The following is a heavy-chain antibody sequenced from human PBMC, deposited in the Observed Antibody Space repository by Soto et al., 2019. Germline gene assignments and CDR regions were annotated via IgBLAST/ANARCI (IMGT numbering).Heavy chain of an antibody. CDR2: ISGSDGRT. Sequence: LRLSCAASGFTFSSYAMSWVRQAPGKGLEWVSTISGSDGRTYSTDSVKGRFTISRDNSRNTAYLQMNSLRVEDTAVYYCAKGVSQYTPLALFDYWGRGTLVTVSS. V-gene: IGHV3-23*01. CDR3: AKGVSQYTPLALFDY. J-gene: IGHJ4*02. CDR1: GFTFSSYA. D-gene: IGHD5-18*01.